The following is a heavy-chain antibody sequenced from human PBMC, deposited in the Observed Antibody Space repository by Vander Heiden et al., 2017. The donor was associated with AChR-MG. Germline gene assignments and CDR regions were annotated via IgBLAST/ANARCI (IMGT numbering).Heavy chain of an antibody. J-gene: IGHJ6*02. CDR3: ASSRRWLQFGVPGYYGMDV. CDR1: GGTFSSYA. V-gene: IGHV1-69*06. Sequence: QVQLVQSGAEVKKPGSSVKVSCKASGGTFSSYAISWVRQAPGQGLEWMGGIIPIFGTANYAQKFQGRVTITADKSTSTAYMELSSLRSEDTAVYYCASSRRWLQFGVPGYYGMDVWGQGTTVTVSS. D-gene: IGHD5-12*01. CDR2: IIPIFGTA.